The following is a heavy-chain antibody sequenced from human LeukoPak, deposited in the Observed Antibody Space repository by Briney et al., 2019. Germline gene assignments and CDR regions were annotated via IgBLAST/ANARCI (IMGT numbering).Heavy chain of an antibody. J-gene: IGHJ3*02. V-gene: IGHV4-34*01. CDR2: VNHSGST. D-gene: IGHD3-22*01. CDR3: ARDQVRYYYDSSGYYSGAFEAFDI. Sequence: SETLSLTCAVYGGSFSGYYWSWIRQPPGKGLEWIGEVNHSGSTNYNPSLKSRVTISVDTSKNQFSLKLSSVTAADTAVYYCARDQVRYYYDSSGYYSGAFEAFDIWGQGTMVTASS. CDR1: GGSFSGYY.